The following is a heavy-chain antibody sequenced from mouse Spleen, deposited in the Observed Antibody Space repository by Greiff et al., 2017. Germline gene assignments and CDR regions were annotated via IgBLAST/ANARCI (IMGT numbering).Heavy chain of an antibody. J-gene: IGHJ3*01. Sequence: DVQLVESGGGLVKRGGSLKLSCAASGFTFSSYAMSWVRQTPEKRLEWVATISSGGGNTYYPDSVKGRFTISRDNAKNTLYLQMSSLKSEDTAMYYCARPYYYGSSYPFAYWGQGTLVTVSA. V-gene: IGHV5-9-3*01. CDR1: GFTFSSYA. CDR2: ISSGGGNT. CDR3: ARPYYYGSSYPFAY. D-gene: IGHD1-1*01.